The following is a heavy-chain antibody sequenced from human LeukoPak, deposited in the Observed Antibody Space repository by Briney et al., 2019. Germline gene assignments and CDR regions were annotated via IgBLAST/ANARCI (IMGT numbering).Heavy chain of an antibody. V-gene: IGHV3-30*18. CDR2: ISYDGSNK. Sequence: GGSLRLSCAASGFTFSSYGMHWVRQAPGKGLEWVAVISYDGSNKYYADSVKGRFTISRDNSKNTLYLQMNSLRAEDTAVYYCAKAGIITGTTGYWGQGTLVTVSS. J-gene: IGHJ4*02. D-gene: IGHD1-7*01. CDR3: AKAGIITGTTGY. CDR1: GFTFSSYG.